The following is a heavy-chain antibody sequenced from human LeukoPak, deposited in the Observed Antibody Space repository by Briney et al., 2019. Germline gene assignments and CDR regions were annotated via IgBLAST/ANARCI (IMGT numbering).Heavy chain of an antibody. CDR2: YSGST. J-gene: IGHJ4*02. D-gene: IGHD3-10*01. Sequence: SETLSLTCTVSGGSIRSYYWAWIRQPPGKGLEYIGSYSGSTYYNPSLKSRVTISVDTSKKQFSLKLSSVTAADTAVYYCARSSYGAGSKPYWVDYWGQGTLVTVSS. CDR3: ARSSYGAGSKPYWVDY. CDR1: GGSIRSYY. V-gene: IGHV4-39*01.